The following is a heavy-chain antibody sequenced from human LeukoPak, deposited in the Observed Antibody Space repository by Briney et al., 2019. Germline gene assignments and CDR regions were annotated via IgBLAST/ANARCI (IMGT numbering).Heavy chain of an antibody. CDR1: GGSISTHY. D-gene: IGHD3-22*01. CDR2: IFTSGIT. Sequence: SETLSLTCTVSGGSISTHYWSWIRQPAGKGLEWIGRIFTSGITNYNPSLKSRVTMSVDTSKNQFSLKLSSVTAADTAVYYCSSGYGDYWGQGTLVTVSS. J-gene: IGHJ4*02. CDR3: SSGYGDY. V-gene: IGHV4-4*07.